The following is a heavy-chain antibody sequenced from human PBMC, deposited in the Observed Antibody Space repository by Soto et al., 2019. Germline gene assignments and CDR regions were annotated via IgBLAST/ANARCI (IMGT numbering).Heavy chain of an antibody. CDR2: INSDGSDT. CDR3: ARAGGSCSGGSCTPRYCYGMDV. Sequence: EVQLEESGGGLVQPGGSLRVSCAASGFTFSRFWMHWVRQAPGMGLVWVSRINSDGSDTNYADSVKGRFTISRDNAQNKLYLQMNSLRAEDTAVYYCARAGGSCSGGSCTPRYCYGMDVWGQGTTVTVSS. CDR1: GFTFSRFW. D-gene: IGHD2-15*01. J-gene: IGHJ6*02. V-gene: IGHV3-74*01.